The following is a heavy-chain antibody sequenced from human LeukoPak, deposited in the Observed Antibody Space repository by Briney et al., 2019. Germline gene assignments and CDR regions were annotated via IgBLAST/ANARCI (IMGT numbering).Heavy chain of an antibody. J-gene: IGHJ2*01. Sequence: SVKVSCKASGGTFSSYAISWVRQAPGQGLEWMGGIIPIFGTANYAQKFQGRVTMTRDTSTSTVYMELSSLRSEDTAVYYCARERVPYGGNRPSYWYFDLWGRGTLVTVSS. CDR2: IIPIFGTA. D-gene: IGHD4-23*01. CDR1: GGTFSSYA. V-gene: IGHV1-69*05. CDR3: ARERVPYGGNRPSYWYFDL.